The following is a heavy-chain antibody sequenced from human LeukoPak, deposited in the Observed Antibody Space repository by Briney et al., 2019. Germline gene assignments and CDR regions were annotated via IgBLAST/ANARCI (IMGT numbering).Heavy chain of an antibody. CDR2: ISGSGGST. CDR3: ARYSTSWDY. Sequence: GGSLRLSCAASGFTVSSNYMSWVCQAPGKGLERVSAISGSGGSTYYADSVKGRFTISRDNSKNTLYLQMNSLGAEDTAVYYCARYSTSWDYWGQGTLVTVSS. CDR1: GFTVSSNY. V-gene: IGHV3-53*01. D-gene: IGHD2-2*01. J-gene: IGHJ4*02.